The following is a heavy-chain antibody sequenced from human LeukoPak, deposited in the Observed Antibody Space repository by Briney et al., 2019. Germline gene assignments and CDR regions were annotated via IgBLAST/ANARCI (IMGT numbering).Heavy chain of an antibody. J-gene: IGHJ4*02. CDR1: GGTFSSYA. Sequence: SVKVSCKASGGTFSSYAISWVRQAPGQGLEWMGGIIPIFGTANYAQKFQGRVTITTNESTSTAYMELSSLRSEDTAVYYCQYYDFWSGYPGSRDYWGQGTLVTVSS. CDR2: IIPIFGTA. D-gene: IGHD3-3*01. V-gene: IGHV1-69*05. CDR3: QYYDFWSGYPGSRDY.